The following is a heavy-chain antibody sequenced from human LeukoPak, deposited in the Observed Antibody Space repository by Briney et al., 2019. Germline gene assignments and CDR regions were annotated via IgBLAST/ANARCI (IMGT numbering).Heavy chain of an antibody. CDR3: ARLGGYYYDSSGYYSG. Sequence: GGSLRLSCAASGFTFSSYEMNWVRQAPGKGLEWVSYISSSGSTIYYADSVKGRFTIFRDNAKNSLYLQMNSLRAEDTAVYYCARLGGYYYDSSGYYSGWGQGTLVTVSS. J-gene: IGHJ4*02. D-gene: IGHD3-22*01. CDR1: GFTFSSYE. V-gene: IGHV3-48*03. CDR2: ISSSGSTI.